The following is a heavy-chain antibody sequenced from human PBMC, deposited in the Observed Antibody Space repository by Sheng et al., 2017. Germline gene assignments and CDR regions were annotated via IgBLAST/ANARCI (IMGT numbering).Heavy chain of an antibody. CDR1: GGTFSSYT. CDR2: IIPILGIA. Sequence: QVQLVQSGAEVKKPGSSVKVSCKASGGTFSSYTISWVRQAPGQGLEWMGRIIPILGIANYAQKFQGRVTITADKSTSTAYMELSSLRSEDTAVYYCARDKVGYGDYPDYWGQGTLVTVSS. V-gene: IGHV1-69*08. D-gene: IGHD4-17*01. CDR3: ARDKVGYGDYPDY. J-gene: IGHJ4*02.